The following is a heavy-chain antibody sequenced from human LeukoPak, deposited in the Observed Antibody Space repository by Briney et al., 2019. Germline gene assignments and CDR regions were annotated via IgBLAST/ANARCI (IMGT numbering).Heavy chain of an antibody. CDR3: ARESWHLRTNYYYGMDV. CDR2: IYSSGST. V-gene: IGHV4-61*02. Sequence: SETLSLTCTISAGSIGSAGYYWSWIRQPAGKGLEWIGRIYSSGSTNYNPSLKSRVTISVDTSKNQSSLKLSSVTAADTAVYYCARESWHLRTNYYYGMDVWGQGTTVTVSS. J-gene: IGHJ6*02. D-gene: IGHD1-14*01. CDR1: AGSIGSAGYY.